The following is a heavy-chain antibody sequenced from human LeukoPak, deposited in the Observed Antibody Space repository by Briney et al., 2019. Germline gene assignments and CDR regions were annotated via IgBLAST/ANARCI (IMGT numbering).Heavy chain of an antibody. CDR1: GGSFSGYY. J-gene: IGHJ4*02. D-gene: IGHD3-10*01. CDR3: ASHYGSGP. Sequence: SETLSLTCAVYGGSFSGYYWSWIRQPPGKGLEWIGEINHSGSTNYNPSLKSRVTISVDTSKNQFSLKLSSVTAADTAVYYCASHYGSGPWGQGTLVTVSS. CDR2: INHSGST. V-gene: IGHV4-34*01.